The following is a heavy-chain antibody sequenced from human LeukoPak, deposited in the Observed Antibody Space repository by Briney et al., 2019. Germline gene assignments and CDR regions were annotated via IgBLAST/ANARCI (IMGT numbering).Heavy chain of an antibody. V-gene: IGHV3-48*03. CDR2: ISSSGSTI. J-gene: IGHJ5*02. D-gene: IGHD3-22*01. CDR3: ARDGYDSSGYSNWFDP. Sequence: PGGSLILSCAASGFTFSSYEMNWVRQAPGKGLEWVSYISSSGSTIYYADSVKGRFTISRDNAKNSLYLQMNSLRAEDTAVYYCARDGYDSSGYSNWFDPWGQGTLVTVSS. CDR1: GFTFSSYE.